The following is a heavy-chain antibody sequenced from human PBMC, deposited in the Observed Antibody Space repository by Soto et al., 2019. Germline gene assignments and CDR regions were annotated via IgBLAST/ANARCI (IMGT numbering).Heavy chain of an antibody. Sequence: QVQLVESGGGVVQPGRSLRLSCAASGFTFSSYGMHWVRQAPGKGLEWVAVISYDGSNKYYADSVKGRFTISRDNSKNTLNLQMNSLGAEDTAVYYCAKGCSSPSCYATGYWGQGTLVTVSS. J-gene: IGHJ4*02. D-gene: IGHD2-2*01. CDR3: AKGCSSPSCYATGY. CDR2: ISYDGSNK. V-gene: IGHV3-30*18. CDR1: GFTFSSYG.